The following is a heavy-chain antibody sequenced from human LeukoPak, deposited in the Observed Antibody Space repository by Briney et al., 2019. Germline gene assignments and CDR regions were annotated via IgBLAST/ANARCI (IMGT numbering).Heavy chain of an antibody. CDR3: ARQPNYYDSSGYPDY. CDR1: GFTFSSYG. Sequence: QAGGSLRLSCAASGFTFSSYGMHWVRQAPGKGLEWVAVISYDGSNKYYADSVKGRFTISRDNSKNTLYLQMNSLRAEDTAVYYCARQPNYYDSSGYPDYWGQGTLVTVSS. J-gene: IGHJ4*02. D-gene: IGHD3-22*01. CDR2: ISYDGSNK. V-gene: IGHV3-30*03.